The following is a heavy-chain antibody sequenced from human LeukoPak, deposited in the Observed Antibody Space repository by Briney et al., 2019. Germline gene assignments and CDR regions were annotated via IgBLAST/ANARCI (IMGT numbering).Heavy chain of an antibody. Sequence: GESLKISCKGSGYSFTDYWIGWVRQMPGKGLEWMGIIYPGDSECRYSPSFQGQVTISADKSITTAYLQWRKLKASDTAMYYCARHKVGVGSFELWGRGTLVTVSS. CDR1: GYSFTDYW. CDR3: ARHKVGVGSFEL. J-gene: IGHJ2*01. V-gene: IGHV5-51*01. CDR2: IYPGDSEC. D-gene: IGHD1-26*01.